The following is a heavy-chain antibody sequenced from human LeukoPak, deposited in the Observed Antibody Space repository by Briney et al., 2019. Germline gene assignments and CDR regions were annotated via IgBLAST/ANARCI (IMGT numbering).Heavy chain of an antibody. CDR1: GFTFGNSG. CDR3: AKAAGHDNRDDAFDI. V-gene: IGHV3-23*01. Sequence: PGGSLRLSCVGTGFTFGNSGMNRVRQAPGKGLEWVSGISDSGGRIYYADSVKGRFTISRDNSENTLYLQMNSLRVEDTASYYCAKAAGHDNRDDAFDIWGRGTRVTVSS. CDR2: ISDSGGRI. J-gene: IGHJ3*02. D-gene: IGHD3-22*01.